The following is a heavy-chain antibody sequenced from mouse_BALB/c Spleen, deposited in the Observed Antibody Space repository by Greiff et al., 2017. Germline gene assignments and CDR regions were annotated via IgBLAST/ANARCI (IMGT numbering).Heavy chain of an antibody. CDR1: GFTFSSYA. J-gene: IGHJ2*01. V-gene: IGHV5-6-5*01. CDR2: ISSGGST. CDR3: ARDPHFDY. Sequence: EVQVVESGGGLVKPGGSLKLSCAASGFTFSSYAMSWVRQTPEKRLEWVASISSGGSTYYPDSVKGRFTISRDNARNILYLQMSSLRSEDTAMYYCARDPHFDYWGQGTTLTVSS.